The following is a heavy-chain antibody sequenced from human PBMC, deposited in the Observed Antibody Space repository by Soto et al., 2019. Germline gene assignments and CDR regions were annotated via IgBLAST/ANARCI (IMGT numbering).Heavy chain of an antibody. D-gene: IGHD5-18*01. V-gene: IGHV3-30-3*01. J-gene: IGHJ4*02. Sequence: LRLSCAASGITFSSYALHWVRQAPGKGLEWVAVISYDGSNKFYVDSVKGRFTISRDNSKNTLFLQMNSPRTEDTAVYYCAHLAGLSNTDDYWGQGTLVTVSS. CDR3: AHLAGLSNTDDY. CDR2: ISYDGSNK. CDR1: GITFSSYA.